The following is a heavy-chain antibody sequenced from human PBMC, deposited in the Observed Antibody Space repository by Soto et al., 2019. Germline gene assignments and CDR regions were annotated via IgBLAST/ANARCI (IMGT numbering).Heavy chain of an antibody. V-gene: IGHV4-59*08. CDR3: ARHISWVNWFDP. D-gene: IGHD1-20*01. CDR1: GGSIGTYY. CDR2: IYYSGST. Sequence: QVQLQESGPGLVKPSETLSLTCTVSGGSIGTYYWSWIRQPPGKGLEWIGYIYYSGSTNYNPSLKSRATISLDTSKNQFSLKLSSVTAADTAVYYCARHISWVNWFDPWGQGTLVTVSS. J-gene: IGHJ5*02.